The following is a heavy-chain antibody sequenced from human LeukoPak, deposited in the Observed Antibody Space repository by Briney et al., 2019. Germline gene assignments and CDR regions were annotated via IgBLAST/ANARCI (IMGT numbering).Heavy chain of an antibody. CDR3: ARDRAGGGFDY. Sequence: ASVKVSCKASGYTFTGYYMHWVRQAPGQGLEWMGWINRNSGGTNYAQKFQGRVTMTRDTSISTAYMELSRLRSDDTAVYYCARDRAGGGFDYWGQGTLVTVSS. CDR1: GYTFTGYY. CDR2: INRNSGGT. V-gene: IGHV1-2*02. J-gene: IGHJ4*02. D-gene: IGHD6-13*01.